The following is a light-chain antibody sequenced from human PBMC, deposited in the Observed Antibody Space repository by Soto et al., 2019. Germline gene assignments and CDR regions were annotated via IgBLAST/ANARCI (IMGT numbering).Light chain of an antibody. CDR3: QQYNSYLVT. J-gene: IGKJ4*01. V-gene: IGKV1-5*01. Sequence: DIQMTQSPSTLSASVGDTVTVTCRASQSVSGWLAWYQQKPGIAPKLLMFDASTLESGVPSRFSGSGSGTEFTLTITSLQPDDFATYYCQQYNSYLVTFGGGTKVEVK. CDR2: DAS. CDR1: QSVSGW.